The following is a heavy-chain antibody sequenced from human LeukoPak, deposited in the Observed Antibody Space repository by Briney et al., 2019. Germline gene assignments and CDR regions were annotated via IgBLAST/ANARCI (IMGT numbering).Heavy chain of an antibody. V-gene: IGHV1-2*02. D-gene: IGHD2-2*01. CDR2: INPNSGGT. CDR3: ARLPYCSSTSCYLAPDEYYYYGMDV. J-gene: IGHJ6*02. Sequence: GASVKVSCKASGYTFTGYYMHWVRQAPGQGLEWMGWINPNSGGTNYAQKFQGRVTMTRDTSISTAYMELSRLRSDDTAVYYCARLPYCSSTSCYLAPDEYYYYGMDVWRQGTTVTVSS. CDR1: GYTFTGYY.